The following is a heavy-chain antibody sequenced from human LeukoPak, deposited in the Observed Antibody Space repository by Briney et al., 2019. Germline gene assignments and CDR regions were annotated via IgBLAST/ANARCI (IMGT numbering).Heavy chain of an antibody. V-gene: IGHV3-53*01. D-gene: IGHD3-10*01. J-gene: IGHJ5*02. CDR1: GFIVSSDH. Sequence: GGSLRLSCAASGFIVSSDHMNWVRQAPGKGLEWVAVIYKGGNTFYADPVKGRFTISRDNSKNTVYLRMNSLRAEDTAVYYCVRAPGATWGQGTLVTVSS. CDR3: VRAPGAT. CDR2: IYKGGNT.